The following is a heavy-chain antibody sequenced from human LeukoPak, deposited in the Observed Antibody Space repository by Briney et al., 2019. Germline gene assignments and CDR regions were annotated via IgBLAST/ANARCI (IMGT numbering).Heavy chain of an antibody. Sequence: GESLKISCRGSGYSFTSYWIGWVRQMPGKGLEWMGIIYPGDSDTRYSASFQGQVTIPPDKSISTAYLQWRSLKASDTAMYYCARVSSGRFRELLFDYWGQGTLVTVSS. CDR3: ARVSSGRFRELLFDY. CDR1: GYSFTSYW. J-gene: IGHJ4*02. CDR2: IYPGDSDT. V-gene: IGHV5-51*01. D-gene: IGHD3-10*01.